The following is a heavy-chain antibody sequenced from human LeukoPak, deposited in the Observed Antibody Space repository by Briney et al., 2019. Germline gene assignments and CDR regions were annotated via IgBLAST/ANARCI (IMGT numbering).Heavy chain of an antibody. V-gene: IGHV3-48*01. CDR3: ARDAADQYYYYGMDV. Sequence: GGTLRLSCAASGFTLSSYSMNWVRQAPGKGLEWISYISTSSRTIYYADSVKGRFTISRDNAKNSLYLQMNSLKAEDTAIYFCARDAADQYYYYGMDVWGQGTTVTVSS. D-gene: IGHD6-13*01. J-gene: IGHJ6*02. CDR1: GFTLSSYS. CDR2: ISTSSRTI.